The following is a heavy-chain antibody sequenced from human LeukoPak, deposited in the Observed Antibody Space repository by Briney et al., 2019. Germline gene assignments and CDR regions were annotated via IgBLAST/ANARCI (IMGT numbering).Heavy chain of an antibody. CDR3: ARGGQQLVPEDDYYYYYGMDV. J-gene: IGHJ6*02. V-gene: IGHV1-69*13. CDR2: IIPIFGTA. Sequence: ASVKVSCKASGGTFSSYAISWVRQAPGQGLEWMGGIIPIFGTANYAQKFQGRVTITADESTSTAYMELSSLRSEDTAVYYCARGGQQLVPEDDYYYYYGMDVWGQGTTVTVSS. CDR1: GGTFSSYA. D-gene: IGHD6-13*01.